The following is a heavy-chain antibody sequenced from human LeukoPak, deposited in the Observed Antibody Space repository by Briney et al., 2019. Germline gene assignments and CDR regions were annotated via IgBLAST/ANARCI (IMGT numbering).Heavy chain of an antibody. Sequence: ASVKVSCKASGGTFSNYAVSWVRQAPGQGLEWMGGIIPIYGTANYAQKFQGRVTFTTDESTSTAYMELSSLRSEDTAVYYCARSHIGYCSGGSCLPVDAFDIWGQGTMVTVSS. CDR2: IIPIYGTA. D-gene: IGHD2-15*01. V-gene: IGHV1-69*05. J-gene: IGHJ3*02. CDR3: ARSHIGYCSGGSCLPVDAFDI. CDR1: GGTFSNYA.